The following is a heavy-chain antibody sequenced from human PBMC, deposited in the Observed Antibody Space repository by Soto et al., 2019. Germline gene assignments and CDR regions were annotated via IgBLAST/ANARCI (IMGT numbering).Heavy chain of an antibody. Sequence: PGGSLRLSCAASGFTFSSHWMHCVRQAPGKGLVWVSRINNAGSTTDYADSVKGRFTISRDNAKNTLYLQMNSLRAEDTAVYYCARGLVYLYGMDVSGQGTTVTVSS. D-gene: IGHD1-26*01. J-gene: IGHJ6*02. CDR3: ARGLVYLYGMDV. V-gene: IGHV3-74*01. CDR2: INNAGSTT. CDR1: GFTFSSHW.